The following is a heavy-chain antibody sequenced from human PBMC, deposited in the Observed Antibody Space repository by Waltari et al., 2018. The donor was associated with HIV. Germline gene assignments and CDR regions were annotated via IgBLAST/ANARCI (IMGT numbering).Heavy chain of an antibody. J-gene: IGHJ4*01. CDR2: ISSSSTNI. CDR1: GFTFTSYS. CDR3: SREGPYSGYDSDY. Sequence: EVQLVESGGGLVKPGGSLRLSCAASGFTFTSYSMNWVRQAPGKGLEWVSSISSSSTNIYYADSVKGRFTISRDNAKNSLYLQMNSLRAADTALYYCSREGPYSGYDSDYWGHGTLVTVSS. D-gene: IGHD5-12*01. V-gene: IGHV3-21*01.